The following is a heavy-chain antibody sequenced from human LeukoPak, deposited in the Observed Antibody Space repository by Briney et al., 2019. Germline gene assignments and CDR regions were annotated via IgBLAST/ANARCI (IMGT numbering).Heavy chain of an antibody. CDR1: GYTFTSYY. CDR2: INPSGGST. D-gene: IGHD6-19*01. Sequence: ASVKVSCKASGYTFTSYYMHWVRQAPGQGLEWMGIINPSGGSTSYAQKFQGRVTMTRDTSTSTVYMELSSLRSEDTAVYYCARVAVAGSYYYYYGMDAWGQGTTVTVSS. CDR3: ARVAVAGSYYYYYGMDA. J-gene: IGHJ6*02. V-gene: IGHV1-46*01.